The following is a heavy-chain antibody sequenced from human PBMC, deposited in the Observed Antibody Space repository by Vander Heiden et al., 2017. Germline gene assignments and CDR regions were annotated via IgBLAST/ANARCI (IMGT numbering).Heavy chain of an antibody. CDR3: ARGKCSYGSRYYYYGMDV. Sequence: QVQLVQSGAEVKKPGSSVKVSCKASGGTFSSYAISWVRQAPGQGLGWVGGIIPIFGTANYAQKFQGRVTITADESTSTAYMELSSLRSEDTAVYYCARGKCSYGSRYYYYGMDVWGQGTTVTVSS. CDR1: GGTFSSYA. V-gene: IGHV1-69*01. CDR2: IIPIFGTA. J-gene: IGHJ6*02. D-gene: IGHD5-18*01.